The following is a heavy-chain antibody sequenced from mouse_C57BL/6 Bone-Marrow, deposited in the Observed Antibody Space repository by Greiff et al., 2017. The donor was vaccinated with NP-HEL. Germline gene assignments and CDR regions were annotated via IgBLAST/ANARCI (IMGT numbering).Heavy chain of an antibody. CDR3: ARGDYYYGEGYFDV. Sequence: EVQRVESGPGLVKPSQSLSLTCSVTGYSITSGYYWNWIRQFPGNKLEWMGYISYDGSNNYNPSLKNRISITRDTSKNQFFLKLNSVTTEDTATYYCARGDYYYGEGYFDVWGTGTTVTVSS. J-gene: IGHJ1*03. V-gene: IGHV3-6*01. CDR1: GYSITSGYY. D-gene: IGHD1-1*01. CDR2: ISYDGSN.